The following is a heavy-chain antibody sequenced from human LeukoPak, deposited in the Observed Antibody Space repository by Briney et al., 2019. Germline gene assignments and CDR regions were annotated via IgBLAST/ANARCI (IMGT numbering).Heavy chain of an antibody. V-gene: IGHV3-7*03. J-gene: IGHJ4*02. CDR1: GLTSGSYW. D-gene: IGHD6-19*01. Sequence: GLSLRLSCAASGLTSGSYWMSWVRHTPGKGLAWVANIKHDGSERNYMESVKGRFTISRDNGKNSLHLQMNNLRAEDTAVYYCAAGSGWSSEYWGQGTLVTVSS. CDR2: IKHDGSER. CDR3: AAGSGWSSEY.